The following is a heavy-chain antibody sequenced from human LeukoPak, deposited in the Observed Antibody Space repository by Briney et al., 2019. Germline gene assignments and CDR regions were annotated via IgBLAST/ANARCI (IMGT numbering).Heavy chain of an antibody. V-gene: IGHV4-39*01. D-gene: IGHD2-2*01. CDR2: VYYSGST. CDR1: GGSISSSSYY. J-gene: IGHJ4*02. CDR3: ARHYCSSTSCNFDY. Sequence: SETLSLTCTVFGGSISSSSYYWGWIRQPPGQGLEWIGSVYYSGSTYYNPSLKSRVTISVDTSKNQFSLKLSSVTAADTAVYYCARHYCSSTSCNFDYWGQGNMVTVSS.